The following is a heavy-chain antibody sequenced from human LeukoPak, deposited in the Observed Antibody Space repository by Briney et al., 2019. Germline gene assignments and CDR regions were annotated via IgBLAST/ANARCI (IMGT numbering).Heavy chain of an antibody. CDR2: MYYSGST. D-gene: IGHD3-16*02. V-gene: IGHV4-39*01. CDR3: ARRIMITFGGVIAQDY. Sequence: PSETLSLTCTVSSGSIGSGSYYWGWIRQPPGKGLEWIGNMYYSGSTYYNPSLKSRVTISVDTSKNQFSLKLSSVTAADTAVYYCARRIMITFGGVIAQDYWGQGTLVTVSS. J-gene: IGHJ4*02. CDR1: SGSIGSGSYY.